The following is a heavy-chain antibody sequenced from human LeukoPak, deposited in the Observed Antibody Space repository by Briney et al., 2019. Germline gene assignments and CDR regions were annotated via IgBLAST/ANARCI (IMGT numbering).Heavy chain of an antibody. V-gene: IGHV1-69*13. CDR2: IIPIFGTA. CDR1: GGTFSSYA. J-gene: IGHJ4*02. CDR3: ARVNVRYFDWLSSPLFDY. D-gene: IGHD3-9*01. Sequence: SVKVSCKASGGTFSSYAISWVRQAPGQGLEWMGGIIPIFGTANYAQKFQGRVTITADESTSAAYMELSSLRSEDTAVYYCARVNVRYFDWLSSPLFDYWGQGTLVTVSS.